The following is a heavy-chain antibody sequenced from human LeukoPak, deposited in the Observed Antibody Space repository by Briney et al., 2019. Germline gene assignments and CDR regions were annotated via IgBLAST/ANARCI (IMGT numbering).Heavy chain of an antibody. CDR2: ISSSSSYI. CDR3: ATRADYYGSGSYWVIDY. J-gene: IGHJ4*02. V-gene: IGHV3-21*01. Sequence: GGSLRLSCAASGFTFSSYSMNWVRQAPGKGLEWVSSISSSSSYIYYADSVKGRFTISRDNSKNTLYLQMNSLRAEDTAVYYCATRADYYGSGSYWVIDYWGQGTLVTVSS. CDR1: GFTFSSYS. D-gene: IGHD3-10*01.